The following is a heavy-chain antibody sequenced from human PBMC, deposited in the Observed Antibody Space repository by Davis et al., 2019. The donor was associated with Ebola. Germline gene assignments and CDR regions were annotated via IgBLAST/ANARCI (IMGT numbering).Heavy chain of an antibody. V-gene: IGHV3-49*04. D-gene: IGHD3-22*01. CDR3: TRAAVFMMVVTSLDN. Sequence: PGGSLRLSCRTSGFIFEDYAMSWVRQAPGKGLEWVGLIRSTAYGGTTEYAASVRGRFSISRDDSKSVVYLQMDNPKTDDTAVYYCTRAAVFMMVVTSLDNWGQGALVTVSS. CDR1: GFIFEDYA. J-gene: IGHJ4*02. CDR2: IRSTAYGGTT.